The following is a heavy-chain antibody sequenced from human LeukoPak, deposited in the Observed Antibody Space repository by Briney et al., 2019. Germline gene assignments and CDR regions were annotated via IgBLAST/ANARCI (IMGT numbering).Heavy chain of an antibody. J-gene: IGHJ6*04. V-gene: IGHV3-23*01. Sequence: GGSLRLSCETSGFSFNTYAMSWVRQTPGKGLEWVAGVSHTGARTYYADSVKGRFTISRDSSKKTVYLQMSGLRAEDTAVYYCARIGYCSSTSCYALDVWGKGTTVTISS. CDR3: ARIGYCSSTSCYALDV. D-gene: IGHD2-2*01. CDR1: GFSFNTYA. CDR2: VSHTGART.